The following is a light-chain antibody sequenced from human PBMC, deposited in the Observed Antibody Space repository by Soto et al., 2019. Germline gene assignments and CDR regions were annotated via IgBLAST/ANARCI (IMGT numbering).Light chain of an antibody. Sequence: DIVLTQSPDSLAVSLGERATIHCKSSQSVLYSSNNKNYLAWYQQKPGQPPKLLIYWASTRESGVPDRFSGSGSGTDFTLTISSLQAEDVAVYYCQQYYGTPITFGQGTRLEIK. CDR2: WAS. J-gene: IGKJ5*01. CDR3: QQYYGTPIT. V-gene: IGKV4-1*01. CDR1: QSVLYSSNNKNY.